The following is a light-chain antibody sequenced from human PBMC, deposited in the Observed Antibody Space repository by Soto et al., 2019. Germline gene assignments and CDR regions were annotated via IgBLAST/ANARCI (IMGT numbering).Light chain of an antibody. CDR3: QQYGSSPYT. Sequence: EIVLTQSPGTLSLSPGERTTLSCRASQSVSSSYLAWYKQKPGQAPRLLIYGASSRATGIPDRFSGSGSGTDFTLTISRLEPEDFAVYYCQQYGSSPYTFCKGTMLEIK. CDR2: GAS. CDR1: QSVSSSY. J-gene: IGKJ2*01. V-gene: IGKV3-20*01.